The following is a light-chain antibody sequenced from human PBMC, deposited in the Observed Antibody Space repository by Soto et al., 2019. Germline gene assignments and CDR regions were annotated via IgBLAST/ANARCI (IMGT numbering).Light chain of an antibody. CDR2: EAS. Sequence: DIQMTQSPSTLSASVGDRVTLTCRASQSISNSLAWYQQKPGKAPKLLIYEASSLKSGVPSRFSGSGSGTEYTLTISSLQPGDFATYYCQQYNGYWTFGQGTKVEIK. CDR3: QQYNGYWT. CDR1: QSISNS. V-gene: IGKV1-5*03. J-gene: IGKJ1*01.